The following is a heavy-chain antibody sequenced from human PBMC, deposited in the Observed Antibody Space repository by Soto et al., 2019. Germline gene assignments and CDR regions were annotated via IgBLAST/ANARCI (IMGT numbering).Heavy chain of an antibody. CDR3: AKGRRGDVVVVAASFDY. CDR1: GFTFSSYA. Sequence: EVQLLESGGGLVQPGGSLRLSCAASGFTFSSYAMSWVRQAPGKGLEWVSAISGSGGSTYYADSVKGRFTISRDNSKNTLYLQMNSLRAEDTAVYYCAKGRRGDVVVVAASFDYWGQGTLVTVSS. CDR2: ISGSGGST. D-gene: IGHD2-15*01. J-gene: IGHJ4*02. V-gene: IGHV3-23*01.